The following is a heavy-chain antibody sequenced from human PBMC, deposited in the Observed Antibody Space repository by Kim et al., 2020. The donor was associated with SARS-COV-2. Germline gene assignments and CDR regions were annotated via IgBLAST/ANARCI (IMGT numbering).Heavy chain of an antibody. J-gene: IGHJ4*02. D-gene: IGHD5-18*01. Sequence: DSVKGRFTISRDNAKNSLYLQMNSLRAEDTAVYYCARDLRGLAMGSPLDYWGQGTLVTVSS. V-gene: IGHV3-11*05. CDR3: ARDLRGLAMGSPLDY.